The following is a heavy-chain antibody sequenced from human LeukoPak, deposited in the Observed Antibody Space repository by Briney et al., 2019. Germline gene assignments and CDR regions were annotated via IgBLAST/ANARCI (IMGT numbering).Heavy chain of an antibody. Sequence: GGSLRLSCAASGFTFSDAWMSWVRQAPGKGLEWVGRIKSKTDGGTTDYAAPVKGRFTISRDDSKNTLYLQMDSLKTEDTAVYYCTTRGGSFSIFDYWGQGTLVTVSS. D-gene: IGHD1-26*01. CDR3: TTRGGSFSIFDY. J-gene: IGHJ4*02. CDR2: IKSKTDGGTT. V-gene: IGHV3-15*01. CDR1: GFTFSDAW.